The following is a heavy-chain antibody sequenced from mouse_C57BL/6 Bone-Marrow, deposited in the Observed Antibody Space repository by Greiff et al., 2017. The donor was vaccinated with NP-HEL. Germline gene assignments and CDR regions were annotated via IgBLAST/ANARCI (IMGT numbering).Heavy chain of an antibody. CDR2: INPGSGGT. D-gene: IGHD3-1*01. J-gene: IGHJ4*01. CDR3: ARRAEAMDY. CDR1: GYAFTNYL. V-gene: IGHV1-54*01. Sequence: VQLVESGAELVRPGTSVKVSCKASGYAFTNYLIEWVKQRPGQGLEWIGVINPGSGGTNYNEKFKGKATLTADKSSSTAYMQLSSLTSEDSAVYFCARRAEAMDYWGQGTSVTVSS.